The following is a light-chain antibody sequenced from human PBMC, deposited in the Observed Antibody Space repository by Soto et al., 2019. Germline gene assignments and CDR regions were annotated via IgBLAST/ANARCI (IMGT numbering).Light chain of an antibody. J-gene: IGLJ2*01. V-gene: IGLV1-40*01. CDR3: QSYDSGPIVI. CDR2: GNV. Sequence: QTVVTQPPSVSGAPGQRVTISCTGSSSNIGADFDVHWYQQLPGTAPKLLIYGNVYRPSGVPDRFSGSKSDTSASPAITGLQAEDEADYYCQSYDSGPIVIFGGGTKLTVL. CDR1: SSNIGADFD.